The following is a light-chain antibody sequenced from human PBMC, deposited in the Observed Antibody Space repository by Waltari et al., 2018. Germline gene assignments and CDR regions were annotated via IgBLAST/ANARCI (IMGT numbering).Light chain of an antibody. CDR2: GAS. CDR3: QQYSDGYT. J-gene: IGKJ2*01. Sequence: EVLMTQSPATVSVSPGEGATLSCWASQSVRTNVAWFQQKPGQAPRLLIYGASTRATGIPARVSGSGAGTDVSLTISGLQSEDFAVYYCQQYSDGYTFGQGTKLEIK. V-gene: IGKV3-15*01. CDR1: QSVRTN.